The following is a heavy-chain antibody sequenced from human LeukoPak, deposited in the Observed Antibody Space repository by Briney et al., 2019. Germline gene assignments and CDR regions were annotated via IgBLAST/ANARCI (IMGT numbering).Heavy chain of an antibody. CDR2: IGSKAYGGTT. CDR1: GFTFGDYA. J-gene: IGHJ4*02. V-gene: IGHV3-49*04. D-gene: IGHD6-13*01. CDR3: TGDLSSSWYYFDY. Sequence: GGSLRLSCTASGFTFGDYAMSWVRQAPGKGLDWVAFIGSKAYGGTTEYAASVKGRFTISRDDSKSIAYLQMNSLKTEDTAVYYCTGDLSSSWYYFDYWGQGTLVTVSS.